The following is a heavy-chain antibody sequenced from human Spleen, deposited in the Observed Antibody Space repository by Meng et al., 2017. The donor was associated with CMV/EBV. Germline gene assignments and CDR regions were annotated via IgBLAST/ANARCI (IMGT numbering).Heavy chain of an antibody. CDR3: ARQGRVYFDY. V-gene: IGHV4-34*10. J-gene: IGHJ4*02. Sequence: LSFSVSCGSLRGVYWSWLRQPPGKGLEWIGEISQSERTNYSPSLKSRLTMSIHTSEKRFSLQLNSVTAADTAVYYCARQGRVYFDYWGQGVLVTVSS. CDR1: CGSLRGVY. CDR2: ISQSERT.